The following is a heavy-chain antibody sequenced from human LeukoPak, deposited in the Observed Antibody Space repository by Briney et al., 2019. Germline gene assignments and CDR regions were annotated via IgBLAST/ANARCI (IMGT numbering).Heavy chain of an antibody. D-gene: IGHD2-15*01. CDR2: ISGSGDTT. V-gene: IGHV3-23*01. CDR1: GFTFSSQA. CDR3: ASEPRSTVVVVLDY. J-gene: IGHJ4*02. Sequence: GGSLTLSCEASGFTFSSQALSWVRQAPGKGLEWVASISGSGDTTYYADSVKGRFTISRDNSKDTLYLQVNTLRAEDTALYYCASEPRSTVVVVLDYWGQGTLVTVSS.